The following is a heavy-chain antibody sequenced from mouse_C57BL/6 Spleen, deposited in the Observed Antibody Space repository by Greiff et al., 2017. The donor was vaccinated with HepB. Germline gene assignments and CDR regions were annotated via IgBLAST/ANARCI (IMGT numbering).Heavy chain of an antibody. CDR1: GYTFTSYW. J-gene: IGHJ3*01. V-gene: IGHV1-50*01. CDR3: ARFDYDPAWFAY. CDR2: IDPSDSYT. Sequence: QVQLQQPGAELVKPGASVKLSCKASGYTFTSYWMQWVKQRPGQGLEWIGEIDPSDSYTNYNQKFKGKATLTVDTSSSTAYMQLSSLKSEDSAVYYCARFDYDPAWFAYWGQGTLVTVSA. D-gene: IGHD2-4*01.